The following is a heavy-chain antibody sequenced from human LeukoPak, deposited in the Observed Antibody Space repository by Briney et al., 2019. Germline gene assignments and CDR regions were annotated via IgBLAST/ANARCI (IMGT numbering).Heavy chain of an antibody. D-gene: IGHD2-2*01. V-gene: IGHV1-8*01. Sequence: ASVKVSCKASGYTFTSYDINWVRQATGQGLEWMGWMNPNSGNTGYAQKFQGRVTMTRNTSISTAYMELSSLRPEDTAVYYCATSSYCSSTSCYPESNWFDPWGQGTLVTVSS. CDR2: MNPNSGNT. J-gene: IGHJ5*02. CDR1: GYTFTSYD. CDR3: ATSSYCSSTSCYPESNWFDP.